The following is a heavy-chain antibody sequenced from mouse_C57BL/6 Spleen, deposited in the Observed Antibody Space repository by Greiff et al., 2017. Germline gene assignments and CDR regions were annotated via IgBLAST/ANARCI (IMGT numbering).Heavy chain of an antibody. Sequence: QVQLQQSGAELVKPGASVKLSCKASGYTFTSYWMQWVKQRPGQGLEWIGEIDPSDSYTNYNQKFKGKATLTVDTSSSTAYMQLSSLTSEDSAVYYCARDGGSYKGYWGQGTTLTVSS. J-gene: IGHJ2*01. D-gene: IGHD1-1*02. CDR2: IDPSDSYT. CDR3: ARDGGSYKGY. V-gene: IGHV1-50*01. CDR1: GYTFTSYW.